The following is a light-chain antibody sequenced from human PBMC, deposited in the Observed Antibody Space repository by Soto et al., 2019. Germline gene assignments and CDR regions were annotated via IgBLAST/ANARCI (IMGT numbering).Light chain of an antibody. CDR2: GNS. CDR1: SSNIGAGYD. J-gene: IGLJ1*01. Sequence: QSVLTQPPSVSGAPGQRVTISCTGSSSNIGAGYDVHWYQQLPGTAPKLLIYGNSNRPSGVPDRFSGSKSGTSVSLAITGLQAEDDADYYCQYYDSSLSGYVFGTGTKLTVL. V-gene: IGLV1-40*01. CDR3: QYYDSSLSGYV.